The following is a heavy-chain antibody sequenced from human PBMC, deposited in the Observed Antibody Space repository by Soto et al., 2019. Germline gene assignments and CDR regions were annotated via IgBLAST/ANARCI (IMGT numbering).Heavy chain of an antibody. CDR2: ITTAGDT. D-gene: IGHD1-1*01. Sequence: EVQLVESGGGLVQPGGSLRLSCAASGFTFSTYDMQWVRQAPGKGLEWVSAITTAGDTYYPDSVKGRFTISRENAKNSLYLQMSGLRAGDTAMYYCARIFVWNDSFDYWGQGTLVTVSS. CDR3: ARIFVWNDSFDY. CDR1: GFTFSTYD. V-gene: IGHV3-13*01. J-gene: IGHJ4*02.